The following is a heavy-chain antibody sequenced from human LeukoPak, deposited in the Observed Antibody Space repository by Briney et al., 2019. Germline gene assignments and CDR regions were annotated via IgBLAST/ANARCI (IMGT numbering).Heavy chain of an antibody. Sequence: SGPTLVKPTQTLTLTCTFSGFSLSTSGMCVSWIRQPPGQALEWLARINWEDDKYYGPSLRTRLTISKDTSKNQVVLKMTNMDPVDTATYYCARIYYNILTGYYDFDYWGQGTLVTVSS. CDR2: INWEDDK. D-gene: IGHD3-9*01. CDR3: ARIYYNILTGYYDFDY. J-gene: IGHJ4*02. V-gene: IGHV2-70*11. CDR1: GFSLSTSGMC.